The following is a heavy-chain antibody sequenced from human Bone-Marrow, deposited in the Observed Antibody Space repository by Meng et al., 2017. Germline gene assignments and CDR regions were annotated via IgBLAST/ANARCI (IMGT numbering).Heavy chain of an antibody. CDR3: ARAYELQLVRSWEFDY. J-gene: IGHJ4*02. CDR1: GYTFTGYY. CDR2: INPNSGGT. D-gene: IGHD6-13*01. Sequence: ASVKVSCKASGYTFTGYYMHWVRQAPGQGLEWMGWINPNSGGTNYAQKFQGRVTMTRDTSISTAYMELSRLRSDDTAVYYCARAYELQLVRSWEFDYWGQGTLVTVSS. V-gene: IGHV1-2*02.